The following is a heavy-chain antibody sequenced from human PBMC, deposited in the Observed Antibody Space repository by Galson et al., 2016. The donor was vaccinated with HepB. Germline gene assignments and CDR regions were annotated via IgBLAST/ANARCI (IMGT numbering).Heavy chain of an antibody. CDR3: TRPSITLHY. J-gene: IGHJ4*02. CDR1: GFTFSHYN. Sequence: SLRLSCAASGFTFSHYNMNWVRQAPGKGLVWVARINPDGSRTTYADSVKGRFTISSDNAKNTLYLQMSSLRGEDTAVYYCTRPSITLHYWGQGTLVTVSS. V-gene: IGHV3-74*01. CDR2: INPDGSRT. D-gene: IGHD1-14*01.